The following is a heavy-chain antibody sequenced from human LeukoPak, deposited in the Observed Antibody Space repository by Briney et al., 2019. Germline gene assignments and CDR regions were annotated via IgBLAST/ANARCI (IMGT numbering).Heavy chain of an antibody. CDR1: GFTFSSNA. Sequence: GGSLRLSCAASGFTFSSNAMSWVRQAPGKGLEWVSYISSSGSTIYYADSVKGRFTISRDNAKNSLYLQMNSLRAEDTAVYYCARDRVHYDILTGYHRVFDYWGQGTLVTVSS. CDR2: ISSSGSTI. CDR3: ARDRVHYDILTGYHRVFDY. V-gene: IGHV3-11*01. J-gene: IGHJ4*02. D-gene: IGHD3-9*01.